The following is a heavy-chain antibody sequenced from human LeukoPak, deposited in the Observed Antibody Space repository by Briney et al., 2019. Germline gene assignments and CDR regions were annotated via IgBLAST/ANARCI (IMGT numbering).Heavy chain of an antibody. Sequence: RGSLRLSCAAPGFTFSSYWMHWVRHAPGKGLGWVSRINSVGSSTSYADSVKGRFTISRDNAKNTLYLQMNSLRPEDTAVYYCARVTLSGSYLFDYWGQGTLVTVSS. D-gene: IGHD1-26*01. J-gene: IGHJ4*02. CDR1: GFTFSSYW. CDR3: ARVTLSGSYLFDY. V-gene: IGHV3-74*01. CDR2: INSVGSST.